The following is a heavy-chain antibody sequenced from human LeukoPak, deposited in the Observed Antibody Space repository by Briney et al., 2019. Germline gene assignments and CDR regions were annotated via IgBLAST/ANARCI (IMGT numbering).Heavy chain of an antibody. CDR2: INPNSGGT. D-gene: IGHD3-3*01. Sequence: GASVKVSCKASGYTFTGYYMHWVRQAPGQGLEWMGWINPNSGGTNYAQKFQGRVTMTRDTSISTAYMELSRLRSDDTAVYYCARDNSSGDFWSGPPAEYFQHWGQGTLVTVSS. CDR3: ARDNSSGDFWSGPPAEYFQH. J-gene: IGHJ1*01. V-gene: IGHV1-2*02. CDR1: GYTFTGYY.